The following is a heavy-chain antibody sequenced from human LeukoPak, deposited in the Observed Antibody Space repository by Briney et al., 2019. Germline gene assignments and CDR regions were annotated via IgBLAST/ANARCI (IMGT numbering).Heavy chain of an antibody. J-gene: IGHJ4*02. CDR2: IYYSGST. Sequence: SETLSLTCTVSGGSISSYYWSWIRQPPGKGLEWIGYIYYSGSTNYNPPLKSRVTISVDTSKNQFSLKLSSVTAADTAVYYCARDRDYWGQGTLVTVSS. V-gene: IGHV4-59*01. CDR1: GGSISSYY. CDR3: ARDRDY.